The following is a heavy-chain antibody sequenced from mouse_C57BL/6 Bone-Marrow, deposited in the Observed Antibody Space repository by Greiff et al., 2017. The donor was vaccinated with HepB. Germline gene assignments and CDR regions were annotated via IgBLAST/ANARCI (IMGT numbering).Heavy chain of an antibody. D-gene: IGHD3-2*02. CDR2: IYPGSGST. CDR1: GYTFTSYW. CDR3: ARQLRLRYAMDY. Sequence: QVQLKEPGAELVKPGASVKMSCKASGYTFTSYWITWVKQRPGQGLEWIGDIYPGSGSTNYNEKFKSKATLTVDTSSSTAYMQLSSLTSEDSAVYYCARQLRLRYAMDYWGQGTSVTVSS. V-gene: IGHV1-55*01. J-gene: IGHJ4*01.